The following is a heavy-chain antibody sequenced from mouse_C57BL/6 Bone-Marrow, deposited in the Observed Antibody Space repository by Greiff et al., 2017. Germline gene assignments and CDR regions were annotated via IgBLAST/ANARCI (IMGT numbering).Heavy chain of an antibody. J-gene: IGHJ2*01. V-gene: IGHV5-6*01. CDR1: GFTFSSDG. D-gene: IGHD2-2*01. CDR2: ISSGGSYT. CDR3: ARQRVTTGDFDY. Sequence: EVQGVESGGDLVKPGGSLKLSCAASGFTFSSDGMSWVRQTPDKRLEWVATISSGGSYTYYPASVQGRFTISRDNAKNTLYLHMSSLKSEDTAMYYCARQRVTTGDFDYWGQGTTLTVSS.